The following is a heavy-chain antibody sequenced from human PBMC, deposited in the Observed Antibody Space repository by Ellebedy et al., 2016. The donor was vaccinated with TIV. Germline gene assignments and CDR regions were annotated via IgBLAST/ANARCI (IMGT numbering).Heavy chain of an antibody. CDR3: ARHAWGDFDY. CDR1: GGSIGSSTHY. V-gene: IGHV4-39*01. CDR2: FFYGGST. J-gene: IGHJ4*02. D-gene: IGHD3-16*01. Sequence: MPSETLSLTCTVSGGSIGSSTHYWGWIRQPPGKGLEWIESFFYGGSTYYNPSLKSRLIISEDTSNNQFSLKLKSVTAADTAVYYCARHAWGDFDYWGQGTLVTVSS.